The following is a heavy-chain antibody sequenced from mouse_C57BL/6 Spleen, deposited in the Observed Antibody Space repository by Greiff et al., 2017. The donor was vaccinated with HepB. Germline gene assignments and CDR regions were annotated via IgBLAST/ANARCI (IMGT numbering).Heavy chain of an antibody. CDR3: ARSYDYDRGGYAMDY. D-gene: IGHD2-4*01. J-gene: IGHJ4*01. V-gene: IGHV2-2*01. CDR1: GFSLTSYG. CDR2: IWSGGST. Sequence: LQESGPGLVQPSQSLSITCTVSGFSLTSYGVHWVRQSPGKGLEWLGVIWSGGSTDYNAAFISRLSISKDNSKSQVFFKMNSLQADDTAIYYCARSYDYDRGGYAMDYWGQGTSVTVSS.